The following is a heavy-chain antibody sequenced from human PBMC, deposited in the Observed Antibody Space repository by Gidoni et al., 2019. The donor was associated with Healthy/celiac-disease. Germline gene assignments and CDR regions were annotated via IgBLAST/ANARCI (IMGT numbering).Heavy chain of an antibody. CDR2: IYYSGST. D-gene: IGHD2-15*01. V-gene: IGHV4-39*01. CDR3: ARHAIVVVVAAPGIWFDP. CDR1: GGSISSSSYY. Sequence: QLQLQESGPGLVTPSETLSLTCTVSGGSISSSSYYWGWIRQPPGKGLEWIGSIYYSGSTYYNPSLKSRVTISVDTSKNQFSLKLSSVTAADTAVYYCARHAIVVVVAAPGIWFDPWGQGTLVTVSS. J-gene: IGHJ5*02.